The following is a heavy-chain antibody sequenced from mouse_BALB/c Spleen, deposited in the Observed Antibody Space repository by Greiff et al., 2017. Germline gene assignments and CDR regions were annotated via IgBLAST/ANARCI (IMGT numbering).Heavy chain of an antibody. J-gene: IGHJ3*01. D-gene: IGHD1-1*01. Sequence: EVKLVESGAELVRPGALVKLSCKASGFNIKDYYMHWVKQRPEQGLEWIGWIDPENGNTIYDPKFQGKASITADTSSNTAYLQLSSLTSEDTAVYYCARNLDGFLAYWGQGTLVTVSA. CDR3: ARNLDGFLAY. CDR1: GFNIKDYY. V-gene: IGHV14-1*02. CDR2: IDPENGNT.